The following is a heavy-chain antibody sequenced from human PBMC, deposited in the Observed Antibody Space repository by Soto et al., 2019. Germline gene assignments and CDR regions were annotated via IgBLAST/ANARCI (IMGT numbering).Heavy chain of an antibody. V-gene: IGHV3-23*01. Sequence: GGSLRLSCAASGFTFSSYAMSWVRQSPGKGLEWVSTISGSGGSTYYADSMKGRFTISRDNSKNTLYLQMNSLRAEDTAVYYCAKGGVAGPLGAFDYWGQGTLVTVSS. D-gene: IGHD6-19*01. CDR1: GFTFSSYA. J-gene: IGHJ4*02. CDR3: AKGGVAGPLGAFDY. CDR2: ISGSGGST.